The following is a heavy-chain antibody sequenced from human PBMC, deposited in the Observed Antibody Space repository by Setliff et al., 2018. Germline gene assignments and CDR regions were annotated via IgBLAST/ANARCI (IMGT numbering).Heavy chain of an antibody. D-gene: IGHD4-17*01. J-gene: IGHJ4*02. V-gene: IGHV5-51*01. CDR3: ARYGSLYGGFDY. CDR1: ASTFSNYW. Sequence: PGESLKISCKAPASTFSNYWIVWGRQMPGKGLEWMGMIYPDDSDTKYHPSFQGQVTISADKSISTAYLQWSSLKDSDTAMYYCARYGSLYGGFDYWGQGTLVTVSS. CDR2: IYPDDSDT.